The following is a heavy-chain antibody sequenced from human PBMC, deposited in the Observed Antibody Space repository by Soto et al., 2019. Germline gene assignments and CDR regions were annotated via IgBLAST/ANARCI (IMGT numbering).Heavy chain of an antibody. Sequence: EVQLVESGGGLVQPGGSLRLSCAASGFTFSSYWMHWVRQAPGKGPVWVSRINSDGSSTSYADSVKGRFTISRDNAKNTLYLQMNSLRAEDTAVYYCATDTSSWYGDALDMWGQGTMVTVSS. CDR1: GFTFSSYW. D-gene: IGHD6-13*01. CDR3: ATDTSSWYGDALDM. J-gene: IGHJ3*02. CDR2: INSDGSST. V-gene: IGHV3-74*01.